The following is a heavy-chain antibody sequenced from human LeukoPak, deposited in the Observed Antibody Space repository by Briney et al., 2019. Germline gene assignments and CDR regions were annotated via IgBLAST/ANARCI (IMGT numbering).Heavy chain of an antibody. CDR1: GGSISGYY. J-gene: IGHJ4*02. V-gene: IGHV4-59*07. Sequence: KPADTLSLTCGLSGGSISGYYWSCIPQPPGKGLEGIVHIYYSGSTKYHPSTKSRVTMSVDTSKNHFSLKLSSVTSADTAVYFCARGHLAYCSSTTWYGFDYWGEGTLVTVSS. CDR2: IYYSGST. CDR3: ARGHLAYCSSTTWYGFDY. D-gene: IGHD2-2*01.